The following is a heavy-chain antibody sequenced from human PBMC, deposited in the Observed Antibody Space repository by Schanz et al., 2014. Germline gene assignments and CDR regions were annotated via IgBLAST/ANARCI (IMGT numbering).Heavy chain of an antibody. V-gene: IGHV3-23*01. CDR2: ISGDHRNT. J-gene: IGHJ3*02. CDR3: AKGRFGELSAFDI. D-gene: IGHD3-10*01. Sequence: EVQLLESGGGLVQPGGSLRLSCAASGFTFSSYAMSWVRQAPGKGLEWVSAISGDHRNTFYADSVKGRFTMSRDNAKNSVFLQMNSLRAEDTAVYYCAKGRFGELSAFDIWGQGTMVTVSS. CDR1: GFTFSSYA.